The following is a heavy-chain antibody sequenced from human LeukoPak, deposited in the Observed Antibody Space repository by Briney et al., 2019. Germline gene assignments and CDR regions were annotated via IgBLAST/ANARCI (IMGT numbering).Heavy chain of an antibody. Sequence: PGGSLRLSCAASGFTFTSYAMSWVRQATGQGLEWVSAISGSGGSTYYADSVKGRFTISRDNSKNTLYLQMNSLRAEDTAVYYCAKPVGASGSYFRPVDYWGQGTLVTDSS. J-gene: IGHJ4*02. CDR2: ISGSGGST. V-gene: IGHV3-23*01. CDR3: AKPVGASGSYFRPVDY. CDR1: GFTFTSYA. D-gene: IGHD1-26*01.